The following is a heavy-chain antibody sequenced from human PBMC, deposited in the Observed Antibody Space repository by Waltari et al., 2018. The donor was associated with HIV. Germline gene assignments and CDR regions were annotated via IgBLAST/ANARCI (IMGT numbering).Heavy chain of an antibody. V-gene: IGHV3-23*01. Sequence: EVQLLESGGGLVQPGGSLRLSCAASGFTFSSYAMSWVRQAQAQGRDLVSAIRGSGGSTYYADPVKGRFTISRDNSKNTLYLQMNSLRAEDTAVYYCAKDRGRYYYDSSGYDDWYFDLWGRGTLVTVSS. D-gene: IGHD3-22*01. CDR2: IRGSGGST. CDR3: AKDRGRYYYDSSGYDDWYFDL. CDR1: GFTFSSYA. J-gene: IGHJ2*01.